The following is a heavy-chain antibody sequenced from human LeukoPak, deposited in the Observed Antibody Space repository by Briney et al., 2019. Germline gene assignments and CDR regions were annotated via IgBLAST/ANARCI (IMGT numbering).Heavy chain of an antibody. CDR3: ARASLGGTGTTGWFDP. V-gene: IGHV4-61*01. D-gene: IGHD1-7*01. CDR2: IYYSGST. Sequence: SETLSLTSTVSGDSVSSATNNWSWVRQPPGGGLEWIGYIYYSGSTNYNPSLKSRVTISVDPSKNQFSLKLSSVPAADTAVYYCARASLGGTGTTGWFDPWGEGTLVTVSS. CDR1: GDSVSSATNN. J-gene: IGHJ5*02.